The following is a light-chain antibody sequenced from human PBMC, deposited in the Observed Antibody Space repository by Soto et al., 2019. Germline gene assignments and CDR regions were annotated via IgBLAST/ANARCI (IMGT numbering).Light chain of an antibody. CDR2: QNN. CDR1: SSNIGAGYD. Sequence: QSVLTQPPSVSGAPGKRVSISCTGSSSNIGAGYDVHWYEHLPGTAPKLLIYQNNNRPSGVPDRFSGSKSGTSASLAITGLQAEDEADYYGQSYDSSLSAVVFGGGTKLTVL. CDR3: QSYDSSLSAVV. V-gene: IGLV1-40*01. J-gene: IGLJ2*01.